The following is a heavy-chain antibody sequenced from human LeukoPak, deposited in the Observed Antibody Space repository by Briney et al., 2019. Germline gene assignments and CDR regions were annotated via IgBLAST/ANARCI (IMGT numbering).Heavy chain of an antibody. J-gene: IGHJ4*02. CDR3: ARELSTVTSGALVGY. Sequence: GGSLRLSCAASGFPLSSYAMSWVRQAPGKGLEWVSATSSSDAGTYYADSVRGRFTISRDNSKNTLYLQMNSLRLADAAVYYCARELSTVTSGALVGYWGQGTLVTVSS. CDR2: TSSSDAGT. D-gene: IGHD4-17*01. CDR1: GFPLSSYA. V-gene: IGHV3-23*01.